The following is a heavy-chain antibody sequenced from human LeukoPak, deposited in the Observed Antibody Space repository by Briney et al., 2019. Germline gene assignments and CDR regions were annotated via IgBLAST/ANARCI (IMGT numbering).Heavy chain of an antibody. CDR1: GYTLAELS. J-gene: IGHJ4*02. Sequence: GASVKVSCKVSGYTLAELSMHWVRQAPGKGLEWMGGFDPEDGETIYAQKFQGRVTMTEDTSTDTAYMELSSLRSEDTAVYYCATDAGQIVGATNYFDYWGQGTLVSVSS. D-gene: IGHD1-26*01. CDR3: ATDAGQIVGATNYFDY. V-gene: IGHV1-24*01. CDR2: FDPEDGET.